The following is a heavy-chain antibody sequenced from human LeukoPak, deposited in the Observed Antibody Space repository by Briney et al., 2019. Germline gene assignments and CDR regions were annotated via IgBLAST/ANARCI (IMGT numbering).Heavy chain of an antibody. J-gene: IGHJ4*02. Sequence: PGRSLRLSCAASGFTFSSYAMHWVRQAPGKGLEWVAVISYDGSNKYYADSVKGRFTISRDNSKNTLYLQMNSLRAEDTAVYYCARSSGGGSYFDYWGQGTLDTVSS. CDR2: ISYDGSNK. CDR1: GFTFSSYA. D-gene: IGHD3-10*01. V-gene: IGHV3-30-3*01. CDR3: ARSSGGGSYFDY.